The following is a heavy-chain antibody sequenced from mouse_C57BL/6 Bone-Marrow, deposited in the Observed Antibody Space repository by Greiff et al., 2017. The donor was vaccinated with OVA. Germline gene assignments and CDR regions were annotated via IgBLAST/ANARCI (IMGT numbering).Heavy chain of an antibody. D-gene: IGHD1-1*01. J-gene: IGHJ3*01. CDR3: AYGSSYRFAY. CDR2: ISYDGSN. V-gene: IGHV3-6*01. Sequence: EVKLMESGPGLVKPSQSLSLTCSVTGYSITSGYYWNWIRQFPGNKLEWMGYISYDGSNNYNPSLKNRISITRDTSKNQFFLKLNSVTTEDTATYYCAYGSSYRFAYWGQGTLVTVSA. CDR1: GYSITSGYY.